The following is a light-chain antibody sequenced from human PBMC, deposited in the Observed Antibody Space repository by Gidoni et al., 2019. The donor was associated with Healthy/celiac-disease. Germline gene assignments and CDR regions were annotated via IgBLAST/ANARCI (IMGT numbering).Light chain of an antibody. CDR2: QAS. CDR1: QSISSL. CDR3: QQYNSYPYT. Sequence: DIQMTQSPSTLSASVGDRVTITCRASQSISSLLAWYQQKPGKAPKLLIYQASSLESGVPSRLSGSGSGTELTRTISSLQPDDFATYYCQQYNSYPYTFGQGTKLEIK. J-gene: IGKJ2*01. V-gene: IGKV1-5*03.